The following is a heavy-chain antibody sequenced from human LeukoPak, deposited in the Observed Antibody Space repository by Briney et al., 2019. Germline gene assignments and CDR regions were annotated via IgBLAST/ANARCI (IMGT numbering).Heavy chain of an antibody. V-gene: IGHV3-21*01. CDR1: GFTFSSYS. D-gene: IGHD3-10*01. CDR3: ARDRGPGRVADDY. CDR2: ISSSSSYI. Sequence: KTGGSLRLSCAASGFTFSSYSMNWVRQAPGKGLEWVSSISSSSSYIYYADSVKGRFTISRDNAKNSLYLQMNSLRAEDTAVYYCARDRGPGRVADDYWGQGTLVTVSS. J-gene: IGHJ4*02.